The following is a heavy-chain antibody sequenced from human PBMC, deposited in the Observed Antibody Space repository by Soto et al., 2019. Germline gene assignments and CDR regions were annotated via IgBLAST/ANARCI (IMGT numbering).Heavy chain of an antibody. CDR2: IFYGGNT. V-gene: IGHV4-39*01. J-gene: IGHJ4*02. Sequence: PSESLSLTYTVSDGSITSSNNFWGWIRQPPGKGLEWIGTIFYGGNTYYNPSLKSRVTMTVDTFKNQFSLRLSSVTAADTAVYFCASRFYFDYGGYNHTFDSWVQGTLVTVSS. D-gene: IGHD3-22*01. CDR3: ASRFYFDYGGYNHTFDS. CDR1: DGSITSSNNF.